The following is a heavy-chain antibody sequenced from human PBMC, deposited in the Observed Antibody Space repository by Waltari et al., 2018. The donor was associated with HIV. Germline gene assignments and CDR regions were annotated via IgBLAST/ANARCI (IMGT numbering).Heavy chain of an antibody. Sequence: EVQLVESGGVLVQPEGSLRLSCAASGFTFRTYWTHWVRQGPGKGLVWVSGIHNDGSSTSYADSVKGRFTISRDNAKNTLFLQMNSLRVEDTAVYYCTRDGGGHPFVGYGMDVWGQGTTVTVSS. V-gene: IGHV3-74*01. J-gene: IGHJ6*02. CDR2: IHNDGSST. CDR3: TRDGGGHPFVGYGMDV. D-gene: IGHD3-16*01. CDR1: GFTFRTYW.